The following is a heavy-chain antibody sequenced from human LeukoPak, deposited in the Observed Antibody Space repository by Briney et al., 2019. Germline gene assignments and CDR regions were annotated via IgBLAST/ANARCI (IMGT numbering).Heavy chain of an antibody. CDR1: GGSISSGGYY. CDR2: IYHSGST. J-gene: IGHJ4*02. V-gene: IGHV4-30-2*01. D-gene: IGHD3-3*02. Sequence: PSQTLSLTCTVSGGSISSGGYYWSWIRQPPGKGLEWIGYIYHSGSTYYNPSLKSRVTISVDRSKNQFSLKLSSVTAADTAVYYCARLAPVNGLAYWGQGTLVTVSS. CDR3: ARLAPVNGLAY.